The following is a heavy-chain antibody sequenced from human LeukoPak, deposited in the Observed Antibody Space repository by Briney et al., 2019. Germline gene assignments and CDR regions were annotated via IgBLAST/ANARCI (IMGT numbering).Heavy chain of an antibody. CDR1: GFTFSNAW. D-gene: IGHD2-2*01. J-gene: IGHJ4*02. V-gene: IGHV3-15*01. CDR2: IKSKTDGGTT. Sequence: PGGSLRLSCAASGFTFSNAWMSWVRQAPGKGLEWVGRIKSKTDGGTTDYAAAVKGRFTISRDDSKNTLYLQMNSLKTEDTAVYYCTTGFVVVPAAIAMSDYWGQGTLVTVSS. CDR3: TTGFVVVPAAIAMSDY.